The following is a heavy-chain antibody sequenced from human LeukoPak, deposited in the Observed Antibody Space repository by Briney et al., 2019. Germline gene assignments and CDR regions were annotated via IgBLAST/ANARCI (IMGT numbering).Heavy chain of an antibody. V-gene: IGHV4-38-2*02. J-gene: IGHJ3*02. CDR2: ISHRGST. CDR1: GYSISNGYY. Sequence: PSETLSLTCTVSGYSISNGYYWGWIRQPPGKGLEWVGSISHRGSTYYNPSLRSRVTISVDTSKNQFSLKLSSVTAADTAVYYCARAREDTAMVQAFDIWGQGTMVTVSS. D-gene: IGHD5-18*01. CDR3: ARAREDTAMVQAFDI.